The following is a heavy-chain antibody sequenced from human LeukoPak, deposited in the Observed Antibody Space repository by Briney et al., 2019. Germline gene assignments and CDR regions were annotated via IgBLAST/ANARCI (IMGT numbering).Heavy chain of an antibody. Sequence: QPGGSLRLSCAASGFIFSSYGLHWVRQAPGKGLEWVAVISYDGSNKYYVDSVKGRFTISRDNSKNTLYLQMNSLRAEDTAVYYCAKDGEYSGSYYPKGYFDYWGQGTLVAVSS. V-gene: IGHV3-30*18. D-gene: IGHD1-26*01. J-gene: IGHJ4*02. CDR2: ISYDGSNK. CDR1: GFIFSSYG. CDR3: AKDGEYSGSYYPKGYFDY.